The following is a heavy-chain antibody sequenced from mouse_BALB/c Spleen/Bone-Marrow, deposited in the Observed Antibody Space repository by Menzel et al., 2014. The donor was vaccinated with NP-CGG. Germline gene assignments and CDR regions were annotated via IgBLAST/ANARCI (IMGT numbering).Heavy chain of an antibody. CDR3: TRRADYYFDY. CDR1: GYTFTSYP. Sequence: VQLQQSGAELARPGASVWMSCKASGYTFTSYPMNWVKQRPGQGLEWIGYITPSSGYTNYNQKFKDKATLTADKSSSTAYMQLSSLTSEDSAVYYCTRRADYYFDYWGQGTTLTVSS. CDR2: ITPSSGYT. J-gene: IGHJ2*01. V-gene: IGHV1-4*01. D-gene: IGHD3-3*01.